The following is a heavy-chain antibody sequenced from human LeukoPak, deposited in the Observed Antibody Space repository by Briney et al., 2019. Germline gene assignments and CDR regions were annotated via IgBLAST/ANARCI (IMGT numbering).Heavy chain of an antibody. D-gene: IGHD3-3*01. CDR1: GFTFSSYA. V-gene: IGHV3-23*01. CDR3: AKTHTAGYYDFWSGYYPFDY. J-gene: IGHJ4*02. CDR2: ISGSGGST. Sequence: GGSLRLSCAASGFTFSSYAMSWVRQATGKGLEWVSAISGSGGSTYYADSVKGRFTISRDNSKNTLYLQMNSLRAEDTAVYYCAKTHTAGYYDFWSGYYPFDYWGQGTLVTVSS.